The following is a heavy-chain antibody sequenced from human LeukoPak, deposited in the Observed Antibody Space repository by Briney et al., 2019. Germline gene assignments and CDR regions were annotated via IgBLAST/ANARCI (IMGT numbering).Heavy chain of an antibody. CDR3: ARSSRYSSSWYAYYFDY. CDR1: GGSLSGYY. Sequence: SETLSLTCAVYGGSLSGYYWSWIRQPPGKGLEWIGEINHSGSTNYNPSLKSRVTISVDTSKNQFSLKLSSVTAADTAVYYCARSSRYSSSWYAYYFDYWGQGTLVTVSS. D-gene: IGHD6-13*01. V-gene: IGHV4-34*01. CDR2: INHSGST. J-gene: IGHJ4*02.